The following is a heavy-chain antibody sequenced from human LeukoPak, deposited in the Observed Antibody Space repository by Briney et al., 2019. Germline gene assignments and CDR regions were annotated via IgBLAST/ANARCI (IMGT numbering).Heavy chain of an antibody. V-gene: IGHV4-4*02. CDR1: GGSISSSNW. CDR2: IYHSGST. D-gene: IGHD2-15*01. Sequence: SGTLSLTCAVSGGSISSSNWWSWVRQPPGKGLEWIGEIYHSGSTNYNPSLKSRVTISVDTSKNQFSLKLSSVTAADTAVYYCARGYCSGGSCGSRYYYMDVWGKGTTVTVSS. J-gene: IGHJ6*03. CDR3: ARGYCSGGSCGSRYYYMDV.